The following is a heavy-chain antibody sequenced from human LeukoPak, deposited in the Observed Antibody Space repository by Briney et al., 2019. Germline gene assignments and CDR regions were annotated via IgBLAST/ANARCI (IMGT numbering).Heavy chain of an antibody. D-gene: IGHD3-16*02. V-gene: IGHV1-46*01. CDR3: ARDNSVGDIAWWFDP. J-gene: IGHJ5*02. Sequence: ASVKVSCKASGYSFTSHYMHWVRQAPGQGLEWMGLINPSGSSTLYAQKFQGRATMTRDMSATTDYMELSSLRSEDTAVHYCARDNSVGDIAWWFDPWGQGTLVTVSS. CDR1: GYSFTSHY. CDR2: INPSGSST.